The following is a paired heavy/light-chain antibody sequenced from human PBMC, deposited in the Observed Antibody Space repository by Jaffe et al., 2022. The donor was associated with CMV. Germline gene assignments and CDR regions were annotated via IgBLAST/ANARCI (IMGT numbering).Heavy chain of an antibody. V-gene: IGHV3-23*01. CDR1: GFPFSSYA. Sequence: EVQLLESGGGLVQPGGSLRLSCAASGFPFSSYALNWVRQAPGKGLEWVSTISGSGGSTYYSDSVKGRFTISRDNSKNTVSLQMNSLRAEDTAVYYCAKDLLSSGWYRKRGSDVFHIWGQGTMVTVSS. J-gene: IGHJ3*02. CDR3: AKDLLSSGWYRKRGSDVFHI. D-gene: IGHD6-19*01. CDR2: ISGSGGST.
Light chain of an antibody. CDR1: SSDVGGYNY. CDR3: SSYRGNNSWV. J-gene: IGLJ3*02. CDR2: DVS. Sequence: QSALTQPASVSGSPGQSITISCTGTSSDVGGYNYVSWYQQHPGKAPKLMIYDVSNRPSGVSNRFSGSKSGNTASLTISGLQAEDEADYYCSSYRGNNSWVFGEGTKLTVL. V-gene: IGLV2-14*03.